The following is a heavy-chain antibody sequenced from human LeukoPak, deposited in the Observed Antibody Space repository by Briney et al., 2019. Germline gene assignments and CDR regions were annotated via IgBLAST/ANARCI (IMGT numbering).Heavy chain of an antibody. Sequence: ASVKVSCKASGYTFTSYDINWVRQATGQGLEWMGWMNPNSGNTGYAQKFQGRVTMTRNTSISTAYMELSSLRSEDTAVYYCARVAAAGRAAYYMDVRGKGTTVTVSS. CDR2: MNPNSGNT. V-gene: IGHV1-8*01. J-gene: IGHJ6*03. CDR1: GYTFTSYD. CDR3: ARVAAAGRAAYYMDV. D-gene: IGHD6-13*01.